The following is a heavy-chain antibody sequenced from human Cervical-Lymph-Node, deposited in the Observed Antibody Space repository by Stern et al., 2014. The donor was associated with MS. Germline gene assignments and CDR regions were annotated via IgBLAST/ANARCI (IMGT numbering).Heavy chain of an antibody. CDR1: GFTFEDYA. J-gene: IGHJ4*02. CDR3: AKDMDHYYYDSSGPFDY. Sequence: QLVESGGYLVQPGRSLRLSCAASGFTFEDYAMHWVRQMPGKGLEWVSGISWDSGTMGYADSVKGRFTIFRDNTKNSLYLQMNRLRAEDTALYYCAKDMDHYYYDSSGPFDYWGQGILVTVSS. CDR2: ISWDSGTM. D-gene: IGHD3-22*01. V-gene: IGHV3-9*01.